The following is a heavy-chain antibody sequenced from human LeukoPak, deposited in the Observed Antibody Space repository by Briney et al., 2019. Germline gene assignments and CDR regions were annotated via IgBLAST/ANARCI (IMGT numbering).Heavy chain of an antibody. J-gene: IGHJ4*02. V-gene: IGHV3-30-3*01. D-gene: IGHD2-2*01. Sequence: PGGSLRLSCAASGFTFSSYAMHWVRQAPGKGLEWVAVISYDGSNKYYADSVKGRFTISRDNSKNTLYLQMNSLRAEDTAVYYCARDHCSSTSCSQGSFDYWGQGTLVTVSS. CDR3: ARDHCSSTSCSQGSFDY. CDR2: ISYDGSNK. CDR1: GFTFSSYA.